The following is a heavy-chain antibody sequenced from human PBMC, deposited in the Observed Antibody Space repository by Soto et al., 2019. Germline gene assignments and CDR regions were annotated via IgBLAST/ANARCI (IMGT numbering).Heavy chain of an antibody. Sequence: PSETLSLTCTVSGGSISSGDYYWSWIRQPPGKGLEWIGYIYYSGSTYYNPSLKSRVTISVDTSKNQFSLKLSPVTAADTAVYYCARGGTTVIDAFAIWGQGTMVTVSS. CDR3: ARGGTTVIDAFAI. D-gene: IGHD4-17*01. CDR2: IYYSGST. CDR1: GGSISSGDYY. J-gene: IGHJ3*02. V-gene: IGHV4-30-4*01.